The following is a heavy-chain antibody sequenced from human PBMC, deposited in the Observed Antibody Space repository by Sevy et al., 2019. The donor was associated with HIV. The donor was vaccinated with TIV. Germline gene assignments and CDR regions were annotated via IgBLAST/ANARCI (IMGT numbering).Heavy chain of an antibody. D-gene: IGHD6-13*01. CDR2: INPNSRGT. Sequence: ATVKVSCKASGYTFTGYYMHWVRQAPGQGLEWMGWINPNSRGTNYTQKFQGRVTMSRDTSISTAYMELNRLRSDDTAAYHCARDQSSGYTDNREPSGFDPWGQGTLVTVSS. CDR3: ARDQSSGYTDNREPSGFDP. CDR1: GYTFTGYY. V-gene: IGHV1-2*02. J-gene: IGHJ5*02.